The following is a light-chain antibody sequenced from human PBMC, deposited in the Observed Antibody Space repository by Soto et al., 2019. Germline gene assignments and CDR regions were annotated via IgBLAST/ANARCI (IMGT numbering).Light chain of an antibody. Sequence: DIQMTQSPSSLSASVGDRVTITCRVSQSISSYLNWYQQKPGKAPRLLIYDASSLESGVPSRISGSGSGTEFTLTISSLQPDDFATYYCQQYNSWWTFGQGTKVDIK. CDR1: QSISSY. CDR2: DAS. V-gene: IGKV1-5*01. CDR3: QQYNSWWT. J-gene: IGKJ1*01.